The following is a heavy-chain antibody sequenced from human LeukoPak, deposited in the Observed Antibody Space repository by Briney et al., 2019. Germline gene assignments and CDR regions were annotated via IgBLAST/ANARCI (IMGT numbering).Heavy chain of an antibody. CDR3: ARGGPLRYSSNLNWFDP. V-gene: IGHV3-33*01. CDR1: GFTFSSYG. Sequence: PGRSLRLSCAASGFTFSSYGMHWVRQAPGKGLEWVAVIWYDGSNKYYADSVKGRFAISRDNSKNTLYLQMNSLRAEDTAVYYCARGGPLRYSSNLNWFDPWGQGTLVPVSS. J-gene: IGHJ5*02. D-gene: IGHD6-13*01. CDR2: IWYDGSNK.